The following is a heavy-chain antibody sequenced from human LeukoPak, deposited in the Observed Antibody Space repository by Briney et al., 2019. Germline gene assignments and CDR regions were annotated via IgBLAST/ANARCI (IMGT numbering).Heavy chain of an antibody. Sequence: GGSLRLSCAASGFNFSNNGMDWVRQTPGKGLEWVAFTRYDESKTFYGDSVRGRFTISRDNSKNTLYLQMNSLTTDDSAVYYCAKARYSGSPALDFWGQGTLVTVSS. CDR3: AKARYSGSPALDF. D-gene: IGHD1-26*01. V-gene: IGHV3-30*02. J-gene: IGHJ4*02. CDR2: TRYDESKT. CDR1: GFNFSNNG.